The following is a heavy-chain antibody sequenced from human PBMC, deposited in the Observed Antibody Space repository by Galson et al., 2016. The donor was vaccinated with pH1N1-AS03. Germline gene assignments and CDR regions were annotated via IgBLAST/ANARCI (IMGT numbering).Heavy chain of an antibody. CDR3: ARESTGTEHIVVVTGRYGYYYMDV. J-gene: IGHJ6*03. CDR1: GFTINNNY. V-gene: IGHV3-7*03. D-gene: IGHD2-21*02. Sequence: ASGFTINNNYMSWVRQAPGKGLEWVANINQDENEKYCVDSVKGRFTISRDNAKNSLYLEMNSLRAEDTALYYCARESTGTEHIVVVTGRYGYYYMDVWGKGTTVTVSS. CDR2: INQDENEK.